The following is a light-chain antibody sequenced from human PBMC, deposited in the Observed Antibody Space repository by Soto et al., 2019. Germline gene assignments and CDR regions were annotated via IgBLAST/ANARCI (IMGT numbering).Light chain of an antibody. J-gene: IGKJ3*01. V-gene: IGKV3-11*01. Sequence: EIVLTQSPATLSLSPGERATLSCRASQSVSSYLAWYQQKPGQAPRLLIYDASNRATGIPARFSGSGSGTDFTLTISSLEPEGFVVYYCQQRSNWPPFTFGPGTKVDIK. CDR1: QSVSSY. CDR3: QQRSNWPPFT. CDR2: DAS.